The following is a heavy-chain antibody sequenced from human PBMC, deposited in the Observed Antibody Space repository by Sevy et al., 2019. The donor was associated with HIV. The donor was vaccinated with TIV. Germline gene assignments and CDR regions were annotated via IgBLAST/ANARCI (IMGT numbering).Heavy chain of an antibody. V-gene: IGHV4-39*01. CDR2: IYYSGST. CDR1: GGSISSSSYY. D-gene: IGHD5-18*01. J-gene: IGHJ4*02. CDR3: ARGGYSYREIDY. Sequence: SETLSLTCTVSGGSISSSSYYWGWIRQPPGKGLEWIGRIYYSGSTYYNPSLKSRVTISVDTSKNQFSLKLSSVTAADTAVYYCARGGYSYREIDYWGQGTLVTVSS.